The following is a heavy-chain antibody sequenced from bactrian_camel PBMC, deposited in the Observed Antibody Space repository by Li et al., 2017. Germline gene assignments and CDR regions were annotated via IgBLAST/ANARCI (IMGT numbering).Heavy chain of an antibody. CDR2: LTSGGTT. CDR3: AADVGSMSGNCQPNY. J-gene: IGHJ4*01. Sequence: HVQLVESGGGSVQDGGSLTLSYVASGSAYDNNCMSWFRQASGNEREVVASLTSGGTTWYADSVKGRFTISRGNAKNTIQLRMNSLKPEDSAMYICAADVGSMSGNCQPNYWGQGTQVTVS. D-gene: IGHD6*01. V-gene: IGHV3S53*01. CDR1: GSAYDNNC.